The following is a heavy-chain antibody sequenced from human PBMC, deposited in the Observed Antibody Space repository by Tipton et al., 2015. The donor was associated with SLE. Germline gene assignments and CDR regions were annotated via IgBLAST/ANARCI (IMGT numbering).Heavy chain of an antibody. J-gene: IGHJ4*02. D-gene: IGHD3-16*01. CDR3: ARIRVGGTTGTAIIDY. Sequence: LVKPTETLTLTCTFSGFSLGTPAMCVSWIRQPPGKALEWLARIDWDDDTYYSTSLKTRLTISKDTSKNQVVLTMTNMGPVDTATYYCARIRVGGTTGTAIIDYWGQGTQVIVSS. V-gene: IGHV2-70*11. CDR1: GFSLGTPAMC. CDR2: IDWDDDT.